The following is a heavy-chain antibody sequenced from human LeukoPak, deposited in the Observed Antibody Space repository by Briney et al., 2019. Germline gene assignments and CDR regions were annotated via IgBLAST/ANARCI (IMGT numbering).Heavy chain of an antibody. CDR1: GGTFSSYA. J-gene: IGHJ4*02. Sequence: SVKVSCKASGGTFSSYAISWVRQAPGQGLEWMGGIIPIFGTANYAQKFQGRLTITTDESTSTAYMELSSLRSENTAVYYCAREINYCSSTSCPLGYWGQGTLVTVSS. V-gene: IGHV1-69*05. D-gene: IGHD2-2*01. CDR3: AREINYCSSTSCPLGY. CDR2: IIPIFGTA.